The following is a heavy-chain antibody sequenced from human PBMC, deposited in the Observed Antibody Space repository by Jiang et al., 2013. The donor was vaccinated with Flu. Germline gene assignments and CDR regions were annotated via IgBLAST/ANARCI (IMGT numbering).Heavy chain of an antibody. J-gene: IGHJ4*02. CDR1: GDSTDSYY. D-gene: IGHD4-23*01. CDR3: ARGAYGGNSKGFFDY. V-gene: IGHV4-4*07. Sequence: GLVKPSGTLSLTCTVSGDSTDSYYWSWIRQPAGRGLEWIGRIHSSGSTNYNPSLKSRVTMSVDTSKNQFSLKLSSVTAADTAVYYCARGAYGGNSKGFFDYWGQGTLVTVSS. CDR2: IHSSGST.